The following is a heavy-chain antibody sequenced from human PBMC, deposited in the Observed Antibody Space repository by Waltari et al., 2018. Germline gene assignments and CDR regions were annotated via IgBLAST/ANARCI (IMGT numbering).Heavy chain of an antibody. D-gene: IGHD4-4*01. V-gene: IGHV4-34*01. CDR2: INHSGST. J-gene: IGHJ6*02. CDR1: GGSFSGYY. Sequence: QVQLQQWGAGLLKPSETLSLTCAVYGGSFSGYYWSWIRQPPGKGLEWIGEINHSGSTNDNPSPKSRVTISVDTSKNQFSLKLSSVTAADTAVYYCARQTTVRYYYGMDVWGQGTTVTVSS. CDR3: ARQTTVRYYYGMDV.